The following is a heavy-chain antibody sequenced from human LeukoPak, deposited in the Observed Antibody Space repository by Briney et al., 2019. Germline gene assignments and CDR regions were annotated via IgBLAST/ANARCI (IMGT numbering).Heavy chain of an antibody. CDR2: IYTSGST. J-gene: IGHJ6*03. CDR1: GGSISSYY. V-gene: IGHV4-4*07. Sequence: SETLSLTCTVSGGSISSYYWSWIRQPAWKGLEWIGRIYTSGSTNYNPSLKSRVTMSVDTSKNQFSLKLSSVTAADTAVYYCARDGYYDFWSCDVYYYYYMDVWGKGTTVTVSS. CDR3: ARDGYYDFWSCDVYYYYYMDV. D-gene: IGHD3-3*01.